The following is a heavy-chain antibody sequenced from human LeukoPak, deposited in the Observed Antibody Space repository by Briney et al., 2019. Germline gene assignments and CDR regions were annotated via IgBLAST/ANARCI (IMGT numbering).Heavy chain of an antibody. V-gene: IGHV3-23*01. J-gene: IGHJ6*02. CDR2: IGSDANT. Sequence: PGGSLRLSCAASGFTFSRNAMAWVRQAPGKGLEWVAGIGSDANTHYADSVRGRITISRDNSKNTVSLQMSSLRAEDTAVYYCAKVRDQYYDFWSGYYYYYGMDVWGQGTTVTVSS. CDR3: AKVRDQYYDFWSGYYYYYGMDV. D-gene: IGHD3-3*01. CDR1: GFTFSRNA.